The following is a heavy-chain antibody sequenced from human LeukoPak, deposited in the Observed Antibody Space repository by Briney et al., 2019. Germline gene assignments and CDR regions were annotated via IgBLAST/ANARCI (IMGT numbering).Heavy chain of an antibody. CDR2: IYYSGST. V-gene: IGHV4-59*12. CDR1: GGSLSGYY. J-gene: IGHJ3*02. CDR3: AREGYYDTSASGAFDI. Sequence: PSETLSLTCAVYGGSLSGYYWSWIRQPPGKGLEWIGYIYYSGSTNYNPSLKSRVTISVDTSKNQFSLKLSSVTAADTAVYYCAREGYYDTSASGAFDIWGQGTMVTVSS. D-gene: IGHD3-22*01.